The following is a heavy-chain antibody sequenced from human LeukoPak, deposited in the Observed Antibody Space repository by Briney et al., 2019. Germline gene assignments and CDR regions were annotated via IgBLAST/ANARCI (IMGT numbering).Heavy chain of an antibody. Sequence: PGGSLRLSCAASGFTFSSYWMSWVRQAPGKGLEWVANIKQDGSEKYYVDSVKGRFTISRDNAKNSLYLQMNSLRAEDTAVYYCAREAYRYYYYYYYMDVWGKGTTVTISS. CDR3: AREAYRYYYYYYYMDV. CDR1: GFTFSSYW. CDR2: IKQDGSEK. J-gene: IGHJ6*03. V-gene: IGHV3-7*01. D-gene: IGHD2-21*01.